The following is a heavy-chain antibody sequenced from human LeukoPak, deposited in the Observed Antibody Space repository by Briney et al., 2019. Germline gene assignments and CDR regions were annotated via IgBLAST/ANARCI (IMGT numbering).Heavy chain of an antibody. D-gene: IGHD1-14*01. CDR2: INPSGGGT. J-gene: IGHJ3*02. CDR3: GGENQGIDI. CDR1: GYTFTKYY. V-gene: IGHV1-46*01. Sequence: ASVKVSCKPSGYTFTKYYIHWVRQAPGQGLEWMGIINPSGGGTSYALNFQDRVTMTRDMSTNTVYMELSSLRSEDTAVYYCGGENQGIDIWGQGTMVIV.